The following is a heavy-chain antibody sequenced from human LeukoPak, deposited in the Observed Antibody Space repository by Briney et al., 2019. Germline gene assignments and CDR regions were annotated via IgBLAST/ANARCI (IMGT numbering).Heavy chain of an antibody. D-gene: IGHD3-3*01. J-gene: IGHJ6*02. Sequence: PSETLSLTCTVSGGSISSGDYYWSWIRQPPGKGLEWIGYIYYSGSTYYNPSLKSRVTISVDTSKNQFSLKLSSATAADTAVYYCARALDRWYDFWRGGLYYYGMDVWGQGTTVTVSS. CDR2: IYYSGST. CDR3: ARALDRWYDFWRGGLYYYGMDV. V-gene: IGHV4-30-4*01. CDR1: GGSISSGDYY.